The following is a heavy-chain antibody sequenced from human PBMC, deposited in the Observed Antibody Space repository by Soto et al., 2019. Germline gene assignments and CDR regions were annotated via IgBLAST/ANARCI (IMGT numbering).Heavy chain of an antibody. Sequence: NPSETLSLTCTVSGGSISSYYWSWIRQPPGKGLEWIGYIYYSGSTNYNPSLKSRVTISVDTSKNQFSLKLSSVTAADTAVYYCARDRRRITIFGVVNWFDPWGQGTLVTVSS. CDR3: ARDRRRITIFGVVNWFDP. V-gene: IGHV4-59*01. CDR1: GGSISSYY. J-gene: IGHJ5*02. D-gene: IGHD3-3*01. CDR2: IYYSGST.